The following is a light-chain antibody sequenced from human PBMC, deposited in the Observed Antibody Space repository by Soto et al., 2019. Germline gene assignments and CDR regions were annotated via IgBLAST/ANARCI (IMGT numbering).Light chain of an antibody. J-gene: IGKJ4*01. Sequence: EIVLTQSPATLSLSPGERATLSCRASQSVSSYLAWYQQKPGQAPRLLISDASNRATGIPARFSGRGSGTDFTLTISSLAPEDFAVYYCQQRSNWPPTFGGGTKVEIK. CDR2: DAS. V-gene: IGKV3-11*01. CDR1: QSVSSY. CDR3: QQRSNWPPT.